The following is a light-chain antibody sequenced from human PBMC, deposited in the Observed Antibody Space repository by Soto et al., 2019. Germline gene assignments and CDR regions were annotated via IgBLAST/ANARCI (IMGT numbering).Light chain of an antibody. Sequence: DIQMTQSPSSLSASVGDGVTITCRASQSIGTFLNWYQQKPGKAPDLLIYAASSLQSGFPSRFSGAGSGTDFTLTISSLQPEDFATYYCQQSYSSWAFGQGTKVDIK. CDR2: AAS. J-gene: IGKJ1*01. CDR1: QSIGTF. CDR3: QQSYSSWA. V-gene: IGKV1-39*01.